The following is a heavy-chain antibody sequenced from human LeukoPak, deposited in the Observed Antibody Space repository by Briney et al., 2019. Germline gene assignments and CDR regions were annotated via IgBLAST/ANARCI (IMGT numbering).Heavy chain of an antibody. J-gene: IGHJ4*02. Sequence: SETLSLTCTVSGGSISSYYWSWIRQPPGKGLEWIGYISYSGSTDSNPSLKSRVTISVDTSKTQISLKLRSVTAADTAVYYCARTYCRGGSCHFDYWGQGTLVTVSS. V-gene: IGHV4-59*08. CDR2: ISYSGST. D-gene: IGHD2-15*01. CDR1: GGSISSYY. CDR3: ARTYCRGGSCHFDY.